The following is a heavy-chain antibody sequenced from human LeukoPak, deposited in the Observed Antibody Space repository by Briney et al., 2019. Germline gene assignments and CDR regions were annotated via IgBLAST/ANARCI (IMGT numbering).Heavy chain of an antibody. V-gene: IGHV4-61*02. CDR1: GGSISSGSYY. CDR2: IYTSGST. Sequence: SQTLSLTCTVSGGSISSGSYYWSWIRQPAGKGLEWIGRIYTSGSTNYNPSLKSRVTISVDTSKNQFSLKLSSVTAADTAVYYCARTPRLTTGTTYYYYYMDVWGKGTTVTVSS. CDR3: ARTPRLTTGTTYYYYYMDV. J-gene: IGHJ6*03. D-gene: IGHD1-1*01.